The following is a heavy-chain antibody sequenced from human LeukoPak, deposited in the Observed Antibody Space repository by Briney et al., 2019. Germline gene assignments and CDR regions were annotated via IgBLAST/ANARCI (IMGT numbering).Heavy chain of an antibody. CDR3: ARSNRVYGDYLLRAFDI. Sequence: GGSLRLSCAASGFTFDNYGMTWVRQVPGKGLEWVSGINWNGGSTGYADSVKGRFTISRDNAKNSLYLQKNSLRAEDTALYYCARSNRVYGDYLLRAFDIWGQGTMVTVSS. V-gene: IGHV3-20*04. D-gene: IGHD4-17*01. CDR1: GFTFDNYG. CDR2: INWNGGST. J-gene: IGHJ3*02.